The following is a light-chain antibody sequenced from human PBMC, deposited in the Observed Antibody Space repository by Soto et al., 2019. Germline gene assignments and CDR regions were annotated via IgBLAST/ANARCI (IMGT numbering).Light chain of an antibody. CDR2: TTS. CDR3: HQSYITHPA. V-gene: IGKV1-39*01. CDR1: ENIDIY. Sequence: GQRVTLTCRASENIDIYLNWYQQKPGRHPTLLIYTTSRLQSGVATRFSGSGSGTDFTLIISNMQPEDFATYSCHQSYITHPAFGQGTQLDIK. J-gene: IGKJ2*01.